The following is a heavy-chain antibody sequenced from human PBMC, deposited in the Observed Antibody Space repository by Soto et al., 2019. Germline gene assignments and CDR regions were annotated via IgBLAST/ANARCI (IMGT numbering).Heavy chain of an antibody. Sequence: GSLRLSCAASGIIVSTNYMSWVRQAPGKGLEWVSLIYSDGKTYYADSVKGRFTISRDNSKNTVSLQMNSVRAEDTAVYYCARDGGGGYYDSSGYVAVWGRGTLVTVSS. J-gene: IGHJ4*02. CDR2: IYSDGKT. D-gene: IGHD3-22*01. CDR1: GIIVSTNY. V-gene: IGHV3-53*01. CDR3: ARDGGGGYYDSSGYVAV.